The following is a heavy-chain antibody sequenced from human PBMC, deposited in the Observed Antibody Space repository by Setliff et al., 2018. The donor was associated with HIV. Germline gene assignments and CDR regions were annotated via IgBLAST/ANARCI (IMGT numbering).Heavy chain of an antibody. CDR2: IYYSGST. V-gene: IGHV4-59*11. CDR1: GGSISSLY. Sequence: PSETLSLTCTVSGGSISSLYWSWIRQPPGKGLEWIGYIYYSGSTNYNPSLKSRVTISVDTSKNQFSLKLSSVTAADTAVYYCARAPCYGGTRERTRYYMDVWGKGTTVTVSS. CDR3: ARAPCYGGTRERTRYYMDV. D-gene: IGHD4-17*01. J-gene: IGHJ6*03.